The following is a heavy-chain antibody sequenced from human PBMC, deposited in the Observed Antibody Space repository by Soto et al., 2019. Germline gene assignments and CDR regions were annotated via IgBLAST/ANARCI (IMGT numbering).Heavy chain of an antibody. CDR3: AKDLEPRWGSYKYYFDY. V-gene: IGHV3-23*01. J-gene: IGHJ4*02. Sequence: PGGSLRLSCAASGFTFSSYAMSWVRQAPGKGLEWVSAISGSGGSTYYADSVKGRFTISRDSSKNTLYLQMNSLRAEDTAVDYCAKDLEPRWGSYKYYFDYWGQGTPVTVYS. D-gene: IGHD1-26*01. CDR2: ISGSGGST. CDR1: GFTFSSYA.